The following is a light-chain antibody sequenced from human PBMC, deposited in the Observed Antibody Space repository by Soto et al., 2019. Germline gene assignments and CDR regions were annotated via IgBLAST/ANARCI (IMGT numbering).Light chain of an antibody. J-gene: IGKJ2*01. Sequence: EIVLTQSPGTLSLSPGERATLSCRASKSVTSSYLAWYQQKPGQAPRLLIYGASSRATGIPDRFSGSGSGTDFTLTISRLEPEDFAVYYCQQYCSSPLYTFGQGTKLEIK. CDR2: GAS. V-gene: IGKV3-20*01. CDR1: KSVTSSY. CDR3: QQYCSSPLYT.